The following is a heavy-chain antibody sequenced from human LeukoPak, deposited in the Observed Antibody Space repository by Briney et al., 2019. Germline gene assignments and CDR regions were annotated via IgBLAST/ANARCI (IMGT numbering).Heavy chain of an antibody. J-gene: IGHJ6*02. D-gene: IGHD3-10*01. CDR2: ISYDGSNK. CDR1: GFTFISYA. V-gene: IGHV3-30*04. Sequence: GESLSLSCTASGFTFISYAMHWVRQAPGKGLVWEAVISYDGSNKYYADSVKARFTISRDNSKNTLYLQMTSLRAEDTAVYYCARDKSKGSYYYYYYGMDVWGQGTTVTVSS. CDR3: ARDKSKGSYYYYYYGMDV.